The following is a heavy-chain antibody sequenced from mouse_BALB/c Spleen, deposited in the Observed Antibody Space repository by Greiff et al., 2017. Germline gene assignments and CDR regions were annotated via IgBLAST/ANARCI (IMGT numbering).Heavy chain of an antibody. J-gene: IGHJ4*01. V-gene: IGHV1-9*01. D-gene: IGHD1-1*01. CDR3: ARGGYGSSYKAMDY. CDR2: ILPGSGST. CDR1: GYTFSSYW. Sequence: VKLMESGAELMKPGASVKISCKATGYTFSSYWIEWVKQRPGHGLEWIGEILPGSGSTNYNEKFKGKATFTADTSSNTAYMQLSSLTSEDSAVYYCARGGYGSSYKAMDYWGQGTSVTVSS.